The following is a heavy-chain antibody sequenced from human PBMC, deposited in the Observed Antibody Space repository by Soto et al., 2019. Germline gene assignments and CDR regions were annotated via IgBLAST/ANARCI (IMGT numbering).Heavy chain of an antibody. CDR3: ARDLKFGQADY. V-gene: IGHV4-4*07. CDR1: GGSISSYY. CDR2: IYTSGST. J-gene: IGHJ4*02. Sequence: SETLSLTCAVYGGSISSYYWSWIRQPSGKGLEWIGRIYTSGSTNYNPSLKSRVTMSVDTSKNQFSLKLSSVTAADTAVYYCARDLKFGQADYWGQGSQVTSPQ. D-gene: IGHD3-10*01.